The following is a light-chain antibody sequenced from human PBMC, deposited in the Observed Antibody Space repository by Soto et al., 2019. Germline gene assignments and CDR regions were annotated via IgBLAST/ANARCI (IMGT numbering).Light chain of an antibody. CDR3: QQYGSSIT. Sequence: EIVLTQSPGTLSLSPGERATLSCRASQSVSNNYLAWYQQKPGQAPRLLIYGASARALGIPARFSGSGSGTEFSFTVTSLQSEDFAVYYCQQYGSSITFGQGTRLEI. CDR2: GAS. V-gene: IGKV3-20*01. J-gene: IGKJ5*01. CDR1: QSVSNNY.